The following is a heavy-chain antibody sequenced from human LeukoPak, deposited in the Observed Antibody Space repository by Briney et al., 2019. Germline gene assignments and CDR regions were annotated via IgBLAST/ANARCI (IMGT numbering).Heavy chain of an antibody. CDR2: IWYDGRDK. Sequence: GGSLRLSCAASGFTFNTYAMHWVRQAPGKGLEWVAIIWYDGRDKYYGDSVRGRFTISRDNSKNTLYLQMNSLRAEDTAVYYCGRVGCTGGNCKPYAYYAADVWGQGTTVTVSS. J-gene: IGHJ6*02. CDR3: GRVGCTGGNCKPYAYYAADV. D-gene: IGHD2-15*01. CDR1: GFTFNTYA. V-gene: IGHV3-33*01.